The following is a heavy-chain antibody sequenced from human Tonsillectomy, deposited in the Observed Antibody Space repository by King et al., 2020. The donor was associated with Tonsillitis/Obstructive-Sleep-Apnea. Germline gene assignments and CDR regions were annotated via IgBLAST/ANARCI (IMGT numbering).Heavy chain of an antibody. D-gene: IGHD3-22*01. Sequence: VQLVESGGGLVQPGRSLRLSCTASGFTFGDYAMSWVRQAPGKGLEWVGFIRSKAYGGTTEYAASVKGRFTISRDDSKSIAYLQMNSLKTEDTAVYYCTRDLLHDSSGYVAWGQGTLVTVSS. CDR3: TRDLLHDSSGYVA. CDR1: GFTFGDYA. J-gene: IGHJ5*02. CDR2: IRSKAYGGTT. V-gene: IGHV3-49*04.